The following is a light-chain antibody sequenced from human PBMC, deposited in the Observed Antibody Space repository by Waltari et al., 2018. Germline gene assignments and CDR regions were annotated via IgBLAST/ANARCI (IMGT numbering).Light chain of an antibody. Sequence: QSALTQPASVSGSPGQPITISCTGTSNDVGSYNLVSWYQQDPGKAPKLMIYEVSKRPSGVSNRFSGSKAGNTASLTISGLQAEDEADYYCCSYAGSSTFVVFGGGTKLTVL. CDR1: SNDVGSYNL. CDR3: CSYAGSSTFVV. J-gene: IGLJ2*01. V-gene: IGLV2-23*02. CDR2: EVS.